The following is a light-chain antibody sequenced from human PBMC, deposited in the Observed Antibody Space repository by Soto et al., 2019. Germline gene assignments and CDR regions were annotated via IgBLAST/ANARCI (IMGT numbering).Light chain of an antibody. V-gene: IGKV1-5*01. CDR3: QQHNSYSPL. CDR1: QSIKTW. Sequence: DIQMTQSPSTLSASVGDTVTITCRASQSIKTWLAWHQQKPGKAPKLLIYDASTLESGVPSRFSGSGSGTDFTLTINSLLPVYFATYYCQQHNSYSPLFCQGPKLDIK. J-gene: IGKJ1*01. CDR2: DAS.